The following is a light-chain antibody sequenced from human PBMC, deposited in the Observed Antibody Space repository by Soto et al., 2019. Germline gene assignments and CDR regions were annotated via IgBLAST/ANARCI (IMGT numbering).Light chain of an antibody. CDR2: GAS. CDR1: QSISSN. CDR3: HQYNNWLTWM. Sequence: EIVMTQSPATLSVSPGERATLSCRASQSISSNLAWYLQKPGQAPRLLIYGASTRATGITARFSGSGSGTGFTLTISSLQSEDFAVYYCHQYNNWLTWMFGQGPKVDI. J-gene: IGKJ1*01. V-gene: IGKV3-15*01.